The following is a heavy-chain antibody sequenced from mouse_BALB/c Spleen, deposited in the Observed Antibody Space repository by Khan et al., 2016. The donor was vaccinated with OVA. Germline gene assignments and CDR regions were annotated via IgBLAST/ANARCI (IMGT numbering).Heavy chain of an antibody. V-gene: IGHV1-77*01. CDR1: GYTFTDYY. Sequence: QVQLKESGTELARPGTSVKLSCKASGYTFTDYYITWVKQRTGQGLEWIGEIYPGSGNTYYNENFKGKASLTADKSSNTTYMQLSSLTSEDSAVYCCARMDTTSLDYWGQGTTLTVSS. J-gene: IGHJ2*01. D-gene: IGHD2-3*01. CDR2: IYPGSGNT. CDR3: ARMDTTSLDY.